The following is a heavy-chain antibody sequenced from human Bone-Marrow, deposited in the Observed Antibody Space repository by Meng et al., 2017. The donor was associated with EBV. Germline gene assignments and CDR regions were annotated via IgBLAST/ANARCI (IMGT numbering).Heavy chain of an antibody. CDR1: EFPFSSYW. J-gene: IGHJ4*02. V-gene: IGHV3-74*01. CDR3: SRDLVGSADY. Sequence: EVQRVEAGGALVQAGGSLRLSCAASEFPFSSYWMHWVRQAPGKGLMWVSRINEDGAVTTYADSVKGRFTIFRDNARNTLYLQMNSLRAEDTAVYYCSRDLVGSADYWGQGTLVTVSS. D-gene: IGHD2-8*02. CDR2: INEDGAVT.